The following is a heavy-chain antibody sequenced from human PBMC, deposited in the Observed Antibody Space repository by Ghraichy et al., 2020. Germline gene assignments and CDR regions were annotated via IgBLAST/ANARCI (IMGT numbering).Heavy chain of an antibody. D-gene: IGHD2-2*01. CDR2: ISYDGSNK. V-gene: IGHV3-30*04. Sequence: GESLNISCAASGFTFSSYAMHWVRQAPGKGLEWVGVISYDGSNKYYADSVKGRFTISRDNSKNTLYLQMNSLRAEDTAVYYCAREGAWVPAAIGLKYFDYWGQGTLVTVSS. CDR3: AREGAWVPAAIGLKYFDY. J-gene: IGHJ4*02. CDR1: GFTFSSYA.